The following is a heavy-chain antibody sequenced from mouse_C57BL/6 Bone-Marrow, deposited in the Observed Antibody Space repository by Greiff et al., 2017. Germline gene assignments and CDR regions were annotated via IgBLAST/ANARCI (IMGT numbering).Heavy chain of an antibody. Sequence: QVQLKQSGAELVKPGASVKLSCKASGYTFTSYWMHWVKQRPGQGLEWIGMIHPNSGSTNYNEKFKSKATLTVDKSSSTAYMQLSSLTSEDSAVYYCARGKLTGTGSYWYFDVWGTGTTVTVSS. D-gene: IGHD4-1*01. CDR3: ARGKLTGTGSYWYFDV. CDR1: GYTFTSYW. CDR2: IHPNSGST. V-gene: IGHV1-64*01. J-gene: IGHJ1*03.